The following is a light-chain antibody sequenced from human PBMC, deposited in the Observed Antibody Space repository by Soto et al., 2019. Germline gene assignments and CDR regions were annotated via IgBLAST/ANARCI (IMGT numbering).Light chain of an antibody. CDR3: QQYGSSPIT. V-gene: IGKV3-20*01. CDR1: QSVSSTY. Sequence: EIALTQSPGTLSLSPGERATLSCRSSQSVSSTYLAWYQQKPGLAPRLLIYGASSRATGIPDRFSGSGSGTDFTLTISRLEPEDFAVYYCQQYGSSPITFGQGTRLEI. J-gene: IGKJ5*01. CDR2: GAS.